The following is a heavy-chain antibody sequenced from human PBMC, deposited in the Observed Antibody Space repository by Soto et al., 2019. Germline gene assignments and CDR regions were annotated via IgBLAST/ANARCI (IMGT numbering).Heavy chain of an antibody. V-gene: IGHV3-7*01. CDR1: GFTFSSYW. CDR2: IKQDGSEK. CDR3: ARDSRVVVPAAMPYYYYYYYMDV. Sequence: GGSLRLSCAASGFTFSSYWMSWVRQAPGKGLEWVANIKQDGSEKYYVDSVKGRFTISRDNAKNSLYLQMNSLRAEDTAVYYCARDSRVVVPAAMPYYYYYYYMDVWGKGTTVTVSS. J-gene: IGHJ6*03. D-gene: IGHD2-2*01.